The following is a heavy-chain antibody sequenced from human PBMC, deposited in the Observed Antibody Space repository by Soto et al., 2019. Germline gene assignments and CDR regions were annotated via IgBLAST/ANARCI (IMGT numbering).Heavy chain of an antibody. CDR1: GFIFSDHW. D-gene: IGHD6-19*01. CDR3: ARESSSGWYFFDY. CDR2: IKRDGTEK. J-gene: IGHJ4*02. Sequence: PVGSLRLSCEASGFIFSDHWMSWARQAPGKGLEWVANIKRDGTEKYYVDSVEGRFTISRDNAKNSLYLQVSSLRAEDTALYYCARESSSGWYFFDYWGQGTLVTVSS. V-gene: IGHV3-7*03.